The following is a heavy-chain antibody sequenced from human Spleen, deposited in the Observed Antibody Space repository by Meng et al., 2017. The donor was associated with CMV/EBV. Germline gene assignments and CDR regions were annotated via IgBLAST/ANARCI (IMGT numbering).Heavy chain of an antibody. Sequence: GGSLRLSCAASGFTFSSYSMNWVRQAPGKGLEWVSCISSSSSYIYYADSVKGRFTISRDNSKNTLLLQMNSLRAEDTAVYYCAREASTGCYDYWGQGTLVTVSS. CDR3: AREASTGCYDY. CDR1: GFTFSSYS. V-gene: IGHV3-21*04. J-gene: IGHJ4*02. CDR2: ISSSSSYI. D-gene: IGHD2-2*01.